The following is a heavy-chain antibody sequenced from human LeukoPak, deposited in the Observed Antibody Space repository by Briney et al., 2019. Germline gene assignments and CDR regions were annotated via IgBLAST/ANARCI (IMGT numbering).Heavy chain of an antibody. CDR2: MNHNSGNT. Sequence: ASVKVSFKASGYTFTCYDINWVRQATGQGLEWMGWMNHNSGNTGYAQKFQGRVTMTRTTSISTAYMELSSLRSEDTAVYYCARDSHYCGGDCYSDYWGQGTLVTVSS. D-gene: IGHD2-21*02. CDR3: ARDSHYCGGDCYSDY. V-gene: IGHV1-8*01. J-gene: IGHJ4*02. CDR1: GYTFTCYD.